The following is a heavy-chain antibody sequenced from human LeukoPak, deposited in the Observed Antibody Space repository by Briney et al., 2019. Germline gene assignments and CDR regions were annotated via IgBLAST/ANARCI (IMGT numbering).Heavy chain of an antibody. CDR2: IIPIFGTA. Sequence: SVRVSCKASGGTFSSYAISWVRQAPGQGLEWIGRIIPIFGTANYAQKFQGRVTITTDESTSTAYMELSSLRSEGTAVYYCAYGGNSVDYWGQGTLVTVSS. D-gene: IGHD4-23*01. CDR1: GGTFSSYA. J-gene: IGHJ4*02. V-gene: IGHV1-69*05. CDR3: AYGGNSVDY.